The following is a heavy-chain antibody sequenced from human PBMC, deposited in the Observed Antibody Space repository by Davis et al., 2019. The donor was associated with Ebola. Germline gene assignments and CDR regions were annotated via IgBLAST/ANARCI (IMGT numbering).Heavy chain of an antibody. V-gene: IGHV4-59*12. CDR2: IYYSGST. CDR3: ARGPLRFLEWLPPHNWFDP. J-gene: IGHJ5*02. CDR1: GGSISSYY. D-gene: IGHD3-3*01. Sequence: GSLRLSCTVSGGSISSYYWSWIRQPPGKGLEWIGYIYYSGSTNYNPSLKSRVTISVDTSKNQFSLKLSSVTAADTAVYYFARGPLRFLEWLPPHNWFDPWGQGTLVTVSS.